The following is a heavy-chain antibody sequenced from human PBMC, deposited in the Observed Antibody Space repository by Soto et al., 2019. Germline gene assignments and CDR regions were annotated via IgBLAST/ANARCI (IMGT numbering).Heavy chain of an antibody. D-gene: IGHD4-17*01. CDR2: IYWDDDK. J-gene: IGHJ4*02. Sequence: QITLKESGPTLMKPTQTLTLTCTFSGFSLSTSGVGVGWIRQPPGKALEWLALIYWDDDKRYSPSLKSRLTITKDTSNNQVVLTMTNMDPVDTATYYCVHRPSMVTTFAYWGQGALVTVAS. CDR1: GFSLSTSGVG. CDR3: VHRPSMVTTFAY. V-gene: IGHV2-5*02.